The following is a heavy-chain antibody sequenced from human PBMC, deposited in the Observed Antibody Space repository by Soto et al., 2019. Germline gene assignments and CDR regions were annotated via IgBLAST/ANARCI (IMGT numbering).Heavy chain of an antibody. CDR1: GFSLSTSGVG. D-gene: IGHD6-19*01. J-gene: IGHJ4*02. Sequence: QITLKESGPTLVKPTQTLTLTCTFSGFSLSTSGVGVGWIRQPPGKALEWLALIYWNDDKRYSPSLKSRLTIHMDTSKNQVVLTMTHMDPVDTATYYCAHRRGKRSGWLYYFDYWGQGNLVAV. CDR3: AHRRGKRSGWLYYFDY. CDR2: IYWNDDK. V-gene: IGHV2-5*01.